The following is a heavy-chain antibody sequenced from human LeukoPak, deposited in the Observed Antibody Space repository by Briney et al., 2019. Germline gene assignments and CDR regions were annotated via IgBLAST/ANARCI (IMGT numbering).Heavy chain of an antibody. CDR3: ARTSSFLDAFDI. Sequence: GASVKVSCKASGYTFTGYYMHWVRQAPGQGLEWMGWINPNSGGTNYAQKFQGRVTMTRDTSISTAYMELSRLGSDDTAVYYCARTSSFLDAFDIWGQGTMVTVSS. V-gene: IGHV1-2*02. CDR2: INPNSGGT. D-gene: IGHD3-3*01. J-gene: IGHJ3*02. CDR1: GYTFTGYY.